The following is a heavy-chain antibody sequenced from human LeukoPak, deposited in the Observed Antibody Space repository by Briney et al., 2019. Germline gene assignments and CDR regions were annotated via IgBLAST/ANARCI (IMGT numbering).Heavy chain of an antibody. V-gene: IGHV3-21*04. D-gene: IGHD2-8*02. CDR1: GFTFNNYS. CDR2: IFPSGGEI. J-gene: IGHJ4*02. Sequence: GGSLRLSCAASGFTFNNYSMNWVRQTPGKGLEWVSSIFPSGGEIHYADSVRGRFTISRDNSKSTLSLQMNSLRAEDTAIYYCATYRQVLLPFESWGQGTLVTVSS. CDR3: ATYRQVLLPFES.